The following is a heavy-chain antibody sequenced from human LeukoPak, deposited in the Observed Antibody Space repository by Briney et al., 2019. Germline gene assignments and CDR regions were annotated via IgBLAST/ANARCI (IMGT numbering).Heavy chain of an antibody. J-gene: IGHJ4*02. D-gene: IGHD6-19*01. CDR1: GFILRAYW. Sequence: GGSLRLSCVGSGFILRAYWMAWVRQAPGKGPEWVANINEDGSEERYVDSVRGRFTISRDNTKNSLFLQMNSLRAEDTAVYYCAKDTVGAVAGFDCWGQGTLVAVSS. V-gene: IGHV3-7*03. CDR2: INEDGSEE. CDR3: AKDTVGAVAGFDC.